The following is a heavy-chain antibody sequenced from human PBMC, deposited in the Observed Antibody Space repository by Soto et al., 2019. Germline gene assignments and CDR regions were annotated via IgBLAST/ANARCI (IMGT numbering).Heavy chain of an antibody. CDR3: ARSLSPFVVSTPLDY. V-gene: IGHV3-23*01. CDR2: ISGSGVTT. J-gene: IGHJ4*02. CDR1: GFTFTNCA. Sequence: PGGSLRLSCAASGFTFTNCAMSWVRQAPGKGLEWVSAISGSGVTTYYADSVKGRFTISRDNSKNTLYLQMGSLRAEDMAVYYCARSLSPFVVSTPLDYWGQGTLVTVSS. D-gene: IGHD2-15*01.